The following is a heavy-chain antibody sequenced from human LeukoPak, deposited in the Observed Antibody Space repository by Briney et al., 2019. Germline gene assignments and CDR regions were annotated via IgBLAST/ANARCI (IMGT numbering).Heavy chain of an antibody. V-gene: IGHV3-21*01. J-gene: IGHJ4*02. CDR3: ATFTYYYDSSGLD. CDR1: GFTFSSYS. Sequence: PGGSLRLSCAASGFTFSSYSMNWVRQAPGKGLEWVSCISSSSSYIYYADSVKGRFTISRYNAKNSLYLQMNSLRAEDTAVYYCATFTYYYDSSGLDWGQGTLVTVSS. CDR2: ISSSSSYI. D-gene: IGHD3-22*01.